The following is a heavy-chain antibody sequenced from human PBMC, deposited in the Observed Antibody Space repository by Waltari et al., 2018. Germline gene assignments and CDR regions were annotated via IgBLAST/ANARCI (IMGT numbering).Heavy chain of an antibody. V-gene: IGHV7-4-1*02. Sequence: QVQLVQSGSELKKPGASVKVSCKASGYTFTSYAMNSVRQAPGPGLEWMGWINTNTGNPTYAQGFTGRFVFSLDTSVSTAYLQISSLKAEDTAVYYCARERLQYLPPITNNDAFDIWGQGTMVTVSS. CDR3: ARERLQYLPPITNNDAFDI. J-gene: IGHJ3*02. CDR1: GYTFTSYA. D-gene: IGHD5-12*01. CDR2: INTNTGNP.